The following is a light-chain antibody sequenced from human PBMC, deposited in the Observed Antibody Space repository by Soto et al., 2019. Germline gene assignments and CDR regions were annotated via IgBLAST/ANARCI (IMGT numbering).Light chain of an antibody. CDR3: QQRSNWPLT. J-gene: IGKJ4*01. CDR2: DAP. CDR1: QSVSSY. V-gene: IGKV3-11*01. Sequence: SGFTHSPTPLFLSPGERGTPSCKARQSVSSYLAWHQQKPGQAPRLLIYDAPNRAPGIPARFSRSGSGTAFTLTISRLEPEDFAVYYCQQRSNWPLTFGGGPTGDIK.